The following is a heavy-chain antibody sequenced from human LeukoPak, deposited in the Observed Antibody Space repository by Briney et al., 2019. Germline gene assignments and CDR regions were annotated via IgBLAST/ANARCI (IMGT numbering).Heavy chain of an antibody. CDR3: ARGPGSGHYFDY. CDR2: ISSSSGTI. Sequence: GGSLRLFCAASGFTFSTSPMIWVRQARGKGPVWVSYISSSSGTIYYADSVKGRFTISRDNAENSLYLQMNSLRAEDTAVYYCARGPGSGHYFDYWGQGTLVTVSS. D-gene: IGHD2-15*01. J-gene: IGHJ4*02. CDR1: GFTFSTSP. V-gene: IGHV3-48*04.